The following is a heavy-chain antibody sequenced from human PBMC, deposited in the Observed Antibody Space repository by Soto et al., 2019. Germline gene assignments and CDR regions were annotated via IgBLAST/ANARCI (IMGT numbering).Heavy chain of an antibody. Sequence: PGGSLRLSCAAPGFTFSSFEMNWVRQAPGKGLECVSYISSSGSTKYYADSVKGRFTISRDNAKNSLFLRMNSLRAEDTAVYYCAREGPADGLDIWGQGTMVTVSS. CDR2: ISSSGSTK. V-gene: IGHV3-48*03. CDR3: AREGPADGLDI. CDR1: GFTFSSFE. J-gene: IGHJ3*02.